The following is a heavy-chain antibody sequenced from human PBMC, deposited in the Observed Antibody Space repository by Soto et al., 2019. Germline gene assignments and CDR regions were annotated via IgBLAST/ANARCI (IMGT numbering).Heavy chain of an antibody. CDR3: ARGGGTPGAYYYYGMDV. D-gene: IGHD2-8*02. CDR2: IIPIFGTA. V-gene: IGHV1-69*13. J-gene: IGHJ6*02. CDR1: GGTFSSYA. Sequence: SVKVSCKASGGTFSSYAISWVRQAPGQGLEWMGGIIPIFGTANYAQKFQGRVTITADESTSTAYMELSSLRSEDTAVYYCARGGGTPGAYYYYGMDVWGQGTTVTVSS.